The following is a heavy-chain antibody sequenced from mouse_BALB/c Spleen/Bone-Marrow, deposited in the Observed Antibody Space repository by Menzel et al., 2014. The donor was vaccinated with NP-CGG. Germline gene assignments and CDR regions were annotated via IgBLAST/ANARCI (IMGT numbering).Heavy chain of an antibody. Sequence: EVQLQQSGTVLARPGASVKMSCKASGYTFINYWMHWVKQRPGQGLEWIGAIYPGNSDTSYNQKFKAKAKLTAVTSTSTAYMELSSLTNEDSAVYYCTRFYYDYDGLGWFAYWGQGTLVTVSA. D-gene: IGHD2-4*01. J-gene: IGHJ3*01. CDR2: IYPGNSDT. CDR3: TRFYYDYDGLGWFAY. V-gene: IGHV1-5*01. CDR1: GYTFINYW.